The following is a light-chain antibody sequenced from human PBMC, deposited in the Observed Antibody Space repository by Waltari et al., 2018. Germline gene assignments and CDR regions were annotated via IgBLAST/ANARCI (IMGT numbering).Light chain of an antibody. V-gene: IGLV3-21*02. CDR2: EDR. CDR1: DIGNKS. Sequence: SYVLAQPPSVSVAPGVTARITCGGNDIGNKSVHWYQVKAGQAPVVVGSEDRDRPSGIPKRFSASNAANTANLTLSGVEAGDEADYYCQVWDSSSDHVVFGGGTKLTVL. J-gene: IGLJ2*01. CDR3: QVWDSSSDHVV.